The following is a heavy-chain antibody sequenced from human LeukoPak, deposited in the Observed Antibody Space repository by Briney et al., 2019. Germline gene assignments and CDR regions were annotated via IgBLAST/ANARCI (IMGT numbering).Heavy chain of an antibody. CDR2: IYYSGST. CDR3: AREIYDFWSGYFHTFDP. D-gene: IGHD3-3*01. CDR1: GGSISSSSYY. Sequence: PSETLSLTCTVSGGSISSSSYYWGWIRQPPGKGLEWIGYIYYSGSTYYNPSLKSRVTISVDTSKNQFSLKLSSVTAADTAVYYCAREIYDFWSGYFHTFDPWGQGTLVTVSS. V-gene: IGHV4-31*03. J-gene: IGHJ5*02.